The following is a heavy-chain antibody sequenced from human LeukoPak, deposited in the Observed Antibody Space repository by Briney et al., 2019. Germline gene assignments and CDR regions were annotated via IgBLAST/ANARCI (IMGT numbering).Heavy chain of an antibody. CDR3: AKDRYGDYEAPFHYYMDA. J-gene: IGHJ6*03. D-gene: IGHD5-12*01. Sequence: ASVKVSCKASGYTFSGFYIHWVRQAPGQGLEWMGWINPNSGVTNYAQKLQGRVTITRDTSIDTAYMQLSRLRSDDTAVYYCAKDRYGDYEAPFHYYMDAWGRGTTVAVSS. V-gene: IGHV1-2*02. CDR1: GYTFSGFY. CDR2: INPNSGVT.